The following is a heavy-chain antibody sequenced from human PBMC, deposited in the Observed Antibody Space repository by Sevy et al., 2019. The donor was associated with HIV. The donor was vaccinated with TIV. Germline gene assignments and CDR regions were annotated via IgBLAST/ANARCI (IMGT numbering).Heavy chain of an antibody. V-gene: IGHV3-49*03. J-gene: IGHJ4*02. CDR2: IRSKAYGGTT. CDR3: TRDTDRFDYGGNSGFDY. D-gene: IGHD4-17*01. CDR1: GFTFGDYA. Sequence: GGSLRLSCTASGFTFGDYAMSWFRQAPGKGLEWVGFIRSKAYGGTTEYAASVKGRFTISRDDSKSIAYLQMNSLKTEDTAVYYCTRDTDRFDYGGNSGFDYWGQGTLVTVSS.